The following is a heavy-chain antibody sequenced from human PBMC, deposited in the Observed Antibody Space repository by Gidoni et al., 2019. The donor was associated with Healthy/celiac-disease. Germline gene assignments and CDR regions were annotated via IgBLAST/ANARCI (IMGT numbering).Heavy chain of an antibody. CDR1: GFTLSSYW. J-gene: IGHJ3*02. D-gene: IGHD4-17*01. Sequence: EVQLVESGGGLVQPGGSLRLSCAASGFTLSSYWMSWVRQAPGKGLEWVANIKQDGSEKYYVDSVKGRFTISRDNAKNSLYLQMNSLRAEDTAVYYCARDVNTVTIVGAFDIWGQGTMVTVSS. V-gene: IGHV3-7*03. CDR2: IKQDGSEK. CDR3: ARDVNTVTIVGAFDI.